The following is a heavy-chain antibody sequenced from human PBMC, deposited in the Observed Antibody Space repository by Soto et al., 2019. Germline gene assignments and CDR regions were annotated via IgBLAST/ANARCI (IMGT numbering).Heavy chain of an antibody. J-gene: IGHJ4*02. CDR3: ARHDTGDYGALSYFDH. D-gene: IGHD4-17*01. V-gene: IGHV4-39*01. CDR1: GASISSSPYY. CDR2: VFYSGGT. Sequence: SSETLSLTCTFSGASISSSPYYWGWIRQPPGKGLEWIGSVFYSGGTYYNSSLKSRVTISVDSSENQFSLQLRSVTAADTAVYYCARHDTGDYGALSYFDHWGQGTLVTVSS.